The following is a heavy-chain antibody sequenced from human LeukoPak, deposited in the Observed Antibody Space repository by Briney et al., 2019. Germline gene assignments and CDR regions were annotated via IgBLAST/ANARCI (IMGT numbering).Heavy chain of an antibody. CDR2: ISAYNGNT. J-gene: IGHJ5*02. Sequence: GASVKVSCKASGYTFTSYGISWVRQAPGQGLDGMGWISAYNGNTNYAQKLQGRVTMTTDTSTSTAYMELRSLRSDDTAVYYCARDAPYCSGGSCYGGGYWFDPWGQGTLVTVSS. CDR3: ARDAPYCSGGSCYGGGYWFDP. V-gene: IGHV1-18*01. D-gene: IGHD2-15*01. CDR1: GYTFTSYG.